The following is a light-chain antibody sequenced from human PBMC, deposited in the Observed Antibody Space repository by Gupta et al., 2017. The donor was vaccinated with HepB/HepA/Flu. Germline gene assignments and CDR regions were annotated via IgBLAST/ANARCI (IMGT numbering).Light chain of an antibody. CDR2: NNN. J-gene: IGLJ2*01. CDR1: NFNIGAGYG. Sequence: QSALTQPPSVSGAPGQRVTISCPGTNFNIGAGYGVHWYQQLPGTAPKLLIHNNNNRPSGVPDRLSGSKSGTSTSLAITGLQAEDEADYYCQSYDNSLSGVIFGGGTKVTVL. CDR3: QSYDNSLSGVI. V-gene: IGLV1-40*01.